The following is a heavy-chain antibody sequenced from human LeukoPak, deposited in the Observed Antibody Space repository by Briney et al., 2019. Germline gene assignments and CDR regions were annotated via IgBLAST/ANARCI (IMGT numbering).Heavy chain of an antibody. J-gene: IGHJ4*02. CDR1: GYTFTGYY. CDR3: ARDGHYDFWSSYSDY. Sequence: ASVKVSCKASGYTFTGYYMHWVRQAPGQGLEWMGWINPNSGGTNYAQKFQGRVTMTRDTSISTAYMELSRLRSDDTAVYYCARDGHYDFWSSYSDYWGQGTLVTVSS. CDR2: INPNSGGT. V-gene: IGHV1-2*02. D-gene: IGHD3-3*01.